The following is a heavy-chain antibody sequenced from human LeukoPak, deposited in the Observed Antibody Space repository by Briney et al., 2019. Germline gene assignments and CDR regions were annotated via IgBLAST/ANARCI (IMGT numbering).Heavy chain of an antibody. V-gene: IGHV4-59*08. Sequence: PSETLSLTCTVSGGSINSHYWSWIRQPPGKGLEWIGYIYYSGSTNYNPSLKSRVTISVDTSKNQFSLKLSSVTAADTAVYYCARRKVTIFGVVSGYYYYYMDVWGKGTTVTVSS. CDR2: IYYSGST. CDR1: GGSINSHY. D-gene: IGHD3-3*01. CDR3: ARRKVTIFGVVSGYYYYYMDV. J-gene: IGHJ6*03.